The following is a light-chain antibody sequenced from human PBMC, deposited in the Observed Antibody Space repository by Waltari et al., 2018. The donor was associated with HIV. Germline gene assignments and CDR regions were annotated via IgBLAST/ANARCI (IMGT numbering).Light chain of an antibody. CDR2: QDN. CDR3: QAWDSSTVV. V-gene: IGLV3-1*01. J-gene: IGLJ3*02. CDR1: KLGDKY. Sequence: SYELTQPPSVSVSPGQTASIACSGDKLGDKYACWYQPRPGQSPVLVIYQDNKRPYGIPERISCSNSGNTATLTISGTQAMDESDYYCQAWDSSTVVFGGGTKLTVL.